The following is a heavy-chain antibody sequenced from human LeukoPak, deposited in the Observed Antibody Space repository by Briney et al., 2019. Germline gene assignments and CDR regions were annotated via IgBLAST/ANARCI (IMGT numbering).Heavy chain of an antibody. D-gene: IGHD6-19*01. CDR3: AREDLEQWPGYDY. CDR1: GYTFTSYA. Sequence: GASVKVSCKASGYTFTSYAMHWVRQAPEQRLEWMGWINAGNGNTKYSQKFQGRVTITRDTSASTAYMELSSLRSEDTAVYYCAREDLEQWPGYDYWGQGTLVTVSS. CDR2: INAGNGNT. V-gene: IGHV1-3*01. J-gene: IGHJ4*02.